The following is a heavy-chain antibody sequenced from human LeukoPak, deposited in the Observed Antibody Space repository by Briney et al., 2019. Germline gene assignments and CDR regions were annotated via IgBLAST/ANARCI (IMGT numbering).Heavy chain of an antibody. D-gene: IGHD5-12*01. CDR2: MKEDGGEI. CDR3: ARDGGLRFWIDY. J-gene: IGHJ4*02. CDR1: GFTFSNYW. V-gene: IGHV3-7*01. Sequence: GGSLRLSCAASGFTFSNYWMTWVRQAPGKGLEWVANMKEDGGEIYYLDSVKGRFTISRDNAKNSLYLQMNSLRAEDTAVYYCARDGGLRFWIDYWGQGTLVTVSS.